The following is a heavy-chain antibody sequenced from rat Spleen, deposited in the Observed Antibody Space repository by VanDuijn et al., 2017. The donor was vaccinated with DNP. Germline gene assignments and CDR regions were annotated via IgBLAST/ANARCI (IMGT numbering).Heavy chain of an antibody. CDR2: ISTNGGST. J-gene: IGHJ3*01. CDR3: ASTQYSGDVNWFGY. V-gene: IGHV5-46*01. D-gene: IGHD1-1*01. Sequence: EVRLVESGGGLVQPGRSMKLSCAASGFTFSTFPMAWVRQAPTKGLEWVASISTNGGSTYYRDPVKGRFTISRDNAKSTLYLQMNSLRSEDTATYYCASTQYSGDVNWFGYWGQGTLVTVSS. CDR1: GFTFSTFP.